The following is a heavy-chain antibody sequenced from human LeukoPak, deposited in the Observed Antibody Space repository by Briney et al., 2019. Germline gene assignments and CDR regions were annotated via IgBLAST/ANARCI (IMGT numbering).Heavy chain of an antibody. J-gene: IGHJ4*02. CDR2: ITGSGGNT. V-gene: IGHV3-23*01. CDR3: AKWGDYDVFTIYYASYY. D-gene: IGHD3-9*01. Sequence: QPGASLRLSCAASGFTFSNYAMSWVRQAPGKGLEWVSAITGSGGNTYYADSVKGRFTISRDNSKNTVFLQMNSLRAEDTAVYYCAKWGDYDVFTIYYASYYWGQGTLGTVSS. CDR1: GFTFSNYA.